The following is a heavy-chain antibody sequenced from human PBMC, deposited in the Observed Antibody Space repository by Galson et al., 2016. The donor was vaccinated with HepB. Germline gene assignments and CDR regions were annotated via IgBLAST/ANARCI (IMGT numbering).Heavy chain of an antibody. CDR2: ISWNSGSI. CDR3: ARGLGYCSAGTCYGNYNMDV. D-gene: IGHD2-15*01. V-gene: IGHV3-9*01. J-gene: IGHJ6*02. Sequence: SLRLSCAASGFTFDDYAMHWVRQAPGKGLEWVSGISWNSGSIDSADSVKGRFTISRDNAKNSLYLQMNSLRAEDTALYYCARGLGYCSAGTCYGNYNMDVWGQGTTVTVSS. CDR1: GFTFDDYA.